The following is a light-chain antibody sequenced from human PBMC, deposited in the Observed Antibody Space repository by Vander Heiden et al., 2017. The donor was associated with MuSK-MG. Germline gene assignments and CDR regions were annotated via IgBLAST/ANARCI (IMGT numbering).Light chain of an antibody. Sequence: QSVLTQPPSVSRAPGPRVTISCTVESANMGAGYDVNWYQQLPGTAPKLLIYGNSNRPSGVPDRFSGSKSGTSASLAITGLQAEDEADYYCQSYDSSLSGSRVVFGGGTKLTVL. CDR3: QSYDSSLSGSRVV. J-gene: IGLJ2*01. CDR1: SANMGAGYD. V-gene: IGLV1-40*01. CDR2: GNS.